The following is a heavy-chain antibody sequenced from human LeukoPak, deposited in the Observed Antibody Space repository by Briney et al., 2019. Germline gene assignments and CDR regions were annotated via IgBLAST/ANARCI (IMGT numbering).Heavy chain of an antibody. J-gene: IGHJ4*02. CDR1: GGSFSGYY. D-gene: IGHD3-10*01. CDR2: INHSGST. Sequence: PSETLSLTCAVYGGSFSGYYWSWIRQPPGKGLEWIGEINHSGSTNYNPSLKSRVTISVDTSKNQFSLKLSSVTAADTAVYYCARGSGLNFFDYWGQGTRVTVSS. V-gene: IGHV4-34*01. CDR3: ARGSGLNFFDY.